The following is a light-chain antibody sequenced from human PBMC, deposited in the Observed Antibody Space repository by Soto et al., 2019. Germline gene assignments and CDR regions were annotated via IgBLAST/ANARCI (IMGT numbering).Light chain of an antibody. V-gene: IGKV3-20*01. CDR3: QQYGSSSWT. J-gene: IGKJ1*01. CDR1: QSVSGSY. CDR2: GAS. Sequence: EIVLTQSPGTLSVSPGERATLSCRASQSVSGSYLAWYQQRPGQAPRLLIYGASSRAAGIPDRFSGAGSGTGFTLTISRLEPEDFAVYYCQQYGSSSWTFGQGTKVEIK.